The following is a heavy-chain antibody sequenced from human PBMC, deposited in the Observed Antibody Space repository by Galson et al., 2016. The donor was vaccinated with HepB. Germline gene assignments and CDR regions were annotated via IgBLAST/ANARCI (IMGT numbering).Heavy chain of an antibody. CDR2: IYWDDGK. Sequence: PALVKPTQTLTLTCTFSGFSLSTSGVGVGWIRQPPGKALEWLALIYWDDGKRYSPSLRSRLTITKDTSRNLVVLTMTKMDPVDTATYCCEQLYCGGDCNSETFAYWGQGTLVTVSS. J-gene: IGHJ4*02. D-gene: IGHD2-21*02. CDR3: EQLYCGGDCNSETFAY. V-gene: IGHV2-5*02. CDR1: GFSLSTSGVG.